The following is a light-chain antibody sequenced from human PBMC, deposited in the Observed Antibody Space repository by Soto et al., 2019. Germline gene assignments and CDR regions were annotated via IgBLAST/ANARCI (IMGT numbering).Light chain of an antibody. V-gene: IGKV3-11*01. Sequence: EIVLTHSPATLSLSPRDIATLSCRASQSVSSTLAWYQHKPGQAPRVLIYDASKRATGVPARFSGSGSGTDFTLTIISLESEDFAIYYCQQCSNWPVTFGGGTKVDIK. CDR1: QSVSST. CDR3: QQCSNWPVT. CDR2: DAS. J-gene: IGKJ4*01.